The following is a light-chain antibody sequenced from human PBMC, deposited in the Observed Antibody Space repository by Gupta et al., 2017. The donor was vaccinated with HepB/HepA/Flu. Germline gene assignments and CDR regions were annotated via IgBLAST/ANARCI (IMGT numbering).Light chain of an antibody. CDR2: LSSDGSD. V-gene: IGLV4-69*01. CDR1: SGHCNYA. Sequence: QLLLTQSPSASASLGASVKLTCTLSSGHCNYAIAWHHQQPEKVPRYLMKLSSDGSDIKGDGFPDRFSGTSSGDRRYLTLSPLHSEDGSYYYCQTWGPPNPPVFGGGTNLTVL. J-gene: IGLJ2*01. CDR3: QTWGPPNPPV.